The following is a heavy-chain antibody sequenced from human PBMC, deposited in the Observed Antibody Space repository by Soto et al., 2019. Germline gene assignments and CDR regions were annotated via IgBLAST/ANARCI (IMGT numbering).Heavy chain of an antibody. Sequence: GGSLRLSCAASGSTFSSYYMHWVRQATGKDLEWVSAIGTAGDTYYPGSVKGRFTISRENAKNSLYLQMNSLRAVDTAVYYCARASATIDAFDIWGQGTMVTVSS. V-gene: IGHV3-13*01. CDR3: ARASATIDAFDI. CDR1: GSTFSSYY. D-gene: IGHD5-12*01. J-gene: IGHJ3*02. CDR2: IGTAGDT.